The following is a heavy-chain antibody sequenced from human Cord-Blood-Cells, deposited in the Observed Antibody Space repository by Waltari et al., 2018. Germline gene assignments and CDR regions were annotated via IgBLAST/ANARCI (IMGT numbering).Heavy chain of an antibody. Sequence: QLQLQESGPGLVKPSETLSLTCTVSGGYISSSSYYWGWIRQPPGKGLEWIGSIYYSGSTYYNPSLKSRVTISVDTSKNQFSLKLSSVTAADTAVYYCARRVAAAGTDYWGQGTLVTVSS. CDR3: ARRVAAAGTDY. CDR1: GGYISSSSYY. CDR2: IYYSGST. J-gene: IGHJ4*02. V-gene: IGHV4-39*07. D-gene: IGHD6-13*01.